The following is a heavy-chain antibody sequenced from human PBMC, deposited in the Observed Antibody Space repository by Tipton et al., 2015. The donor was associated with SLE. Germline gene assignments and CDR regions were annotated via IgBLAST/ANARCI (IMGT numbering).Heavy chain of an antibody. CDR1: GGSISSSSYY. V-gene: IGHV4-61*05. D-gene: IGHD1-26*01. CDR2: IYYSGST. CDR3: ARGWELLSYFQH. J-gene: IGHJ1*01. Sequence: TLSLTCTVSGGSISSSSYYWSWIRQPPGKGLEWIGYIYYSGSTNYNPSLKSRVTISVDTSKNQFSLKLSSVTAADTAVYYCARGWELLSYFQHWGQGTLVTVSS.